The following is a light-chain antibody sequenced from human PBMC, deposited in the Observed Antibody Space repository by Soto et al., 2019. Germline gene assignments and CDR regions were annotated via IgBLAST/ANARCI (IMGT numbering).Light chain of an antibody. Sequence: QSALTQPASVSGSPGQSITISCTGTSSDVGGFNYVSWYQHHPGKAPKLMIYDVTTRPSGVSNRFSGSKSANTASLTISGLQAEDEADYYCSSYTVSSTYVFGTGTKLTVL. CDR2: DVT. J-gene: IGLJ1*01. CDR3: SSYTVSSTYV. V-gene: IGLV2-14*03. CDR1: SSDVGGFNY.